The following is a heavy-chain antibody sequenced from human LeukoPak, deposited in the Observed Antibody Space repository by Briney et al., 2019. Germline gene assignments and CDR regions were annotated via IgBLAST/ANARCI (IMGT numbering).Heavy chain of an antibody. CDR3: ARGARDGYNLGPLHY. D-gene: IGHD5-24*01. J-gene: IGHJ4*02. CDR2: ISSNGGST. Sequence: GGPLRLSCAASGFTFSSYAMHWVRQPPGKGLEYVSAISSNGGSTYYANSVKGRFTISRDNSKNTLYLQMGSLRAEDMAVYYCARGARDGYNLGPLHYWGQGTLVTVSS. V-gene: IGHV3-64*01. CDR1: GFTFSSYA.